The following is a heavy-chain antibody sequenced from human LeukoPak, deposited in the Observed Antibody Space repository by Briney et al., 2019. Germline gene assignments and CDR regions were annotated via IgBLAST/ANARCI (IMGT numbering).Heavy chain of an antibody. D-gene: IGHD2-15*01. J-gene: IGHJ4*02. CDR3: ARGQLYCIGDSCYSGHIDY. Sequence: GASVKVSCKASGGTFSSYAISWVRQAPGQRLEWMGWINAGSGNTKYSQKFQGRVTITRDTSASTAYMEMSSLRSADTAVFHCARGQLYCIGDSCYSGHIDYWGQGTLVTVSS. V-gene: IGHV1-3*01. CDR1: GGTFSSYA. CDR2: INAGSGNT.